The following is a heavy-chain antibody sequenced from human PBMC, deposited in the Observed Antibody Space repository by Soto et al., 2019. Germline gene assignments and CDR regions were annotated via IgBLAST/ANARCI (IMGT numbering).Heavy chain of an antibody. J-gene: IGHJ2*01. CDR1: GYTFTSYD. D-gene: IGHD2-2*01. CDR3: ARVLGYCSSTSCRDWYFDL. Sequence: ASVKVSCKASGYTFTSYDINWVRQATGQGLEWMGWMNPNSGNTGYAQKFQGRVIMTRNTSISTAYMELSSLRSEDTAVYYCARVLGYCSSTSCRDWYFDLWGRGTLVTAPQ. CDR2: MNPNSGNT. V-gene: IGHV1-8*01.